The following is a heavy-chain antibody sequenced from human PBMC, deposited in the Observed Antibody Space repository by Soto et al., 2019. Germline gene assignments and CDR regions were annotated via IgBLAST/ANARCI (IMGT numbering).Heavy chain of an antibody. CDR1: GFTFSSYS. D-gene: IGHD4-17*01. J-gene: IGHJ6*03. Sequence: WGSLRLSCAASGFTFSSYSMNWVRQAPGKGLEWVSSISSSSSYIYYADSVKGRFTISRDNTKNSLYLQMNSLRAEDTAVYYCAKDYGDYWGGYYYYYMDVWGKGTTVTVSS. CDR2: ISSSSSYI. V-gene: IGHV3-21*01. CDR3: AKDYGDYWGGYYYYYMDV.